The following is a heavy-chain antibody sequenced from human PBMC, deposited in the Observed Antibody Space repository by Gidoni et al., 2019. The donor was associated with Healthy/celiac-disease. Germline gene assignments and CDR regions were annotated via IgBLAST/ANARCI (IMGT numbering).Heavy chain of an antibody. CDR3: ARRYDSSGYYKGSIDY. V-gene: IGHV4-34*01. D-gene: IGHD3-22*01. CDR1: GGSFSGYY. Sequence: QVQLQQWGAGLLKPSETLSLTCAVYGGSFSGYYWSWIRQPPGKGLEWIGEINHSGSTNYNPSLKSRVTISVDTSKNQFSLKLSSVTAADTAVYYCARRYDSSGYYKGSIDYWGQGTLVTVSS. CDR2: INHSGST. J-gene: IGHJ4*02.